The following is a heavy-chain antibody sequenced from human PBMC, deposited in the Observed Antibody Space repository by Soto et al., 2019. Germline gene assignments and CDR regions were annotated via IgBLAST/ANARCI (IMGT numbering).Heavy chain of an antibody. D-gene: IGHD6-13*01. Sequence: EVQLVESGGGLVQPGRSLRLSCAASGFTFGDYAMHWVRQAPGKGLEWVSGISWNSGNIGYTDSVKGRFIISRDNRKNALYLQMHRLRPEDTALYYCAKFGSAAVRDAFDIWGQGTMVTVSS. CDR2: ISWNSGNI. V-gene: IGHV3-9*01. CDR3: AKFGSAAVRDAFDI. J-gene: IGHJ3*02. CDR1: GFTFGDYA.